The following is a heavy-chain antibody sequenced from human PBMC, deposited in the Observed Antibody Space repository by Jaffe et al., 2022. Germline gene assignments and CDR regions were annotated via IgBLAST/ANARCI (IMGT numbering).Heavy chain of an antibody. CDR1: GYTFTDYY. Sequence: EVQLVQSGAEVKKPGATVKISCKVSGYTFTDYYMHWVQQAPGKGLEWMGLVDPEDGETIYAEKFQGRVTITADTSTDTAYMELSSLRSEDTAVYYCATLPMTYYYDSSGYYYRGLEFDYWGQGTLVTVSS. CDR2: VDPEDGET. CDR3: ATLPMTYYYDSSGYYYRGLEFDY. V-gene: IGHV1-69-2*01. J-gene: IGHJ4*02. D-gene: IGHD3-22*01.